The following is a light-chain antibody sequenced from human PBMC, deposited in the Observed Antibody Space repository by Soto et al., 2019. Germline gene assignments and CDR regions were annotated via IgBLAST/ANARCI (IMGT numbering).Light chain of an antibody. CDR1: SSDVGGYTY. CDR2: DVT. V-gene: IGLV2-11*01. Sequence: QSALTQPRSVSGSPGQSVTISCTGTSSDVGGYTYVSWYQQNAGKPPQLMIYDVTKRPSGVPDRFSGSKSGNTASLTISGLQAEDESDYYCCSYAGKYTFLFGAGTKLTVL. CDR3: CSYAGKYTFL. J-gene: IGLJ2*01.